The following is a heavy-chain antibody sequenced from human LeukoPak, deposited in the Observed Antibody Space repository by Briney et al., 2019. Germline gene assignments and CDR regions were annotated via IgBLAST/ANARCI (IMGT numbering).Heavy chain of an antibody. Sequence: SGRSLRLSCAASGFTFSSYGMHWVRQAPGKGLEWVALISYDGRKTYYTDSVKGRFTISRDDSQNTLYLQMNSLRAEDTALYYCAKKALVGSTSSPFDDWGQGTLVTVSS. CDR1: GFTFSSYG. D-gene: IGHD6-13*01. CDR3: AKKALVGSTSSPFDD. V-gene: IGHV3-30*18. J-gene: IGHJ4*02. CDR2: ISYDGRKT.